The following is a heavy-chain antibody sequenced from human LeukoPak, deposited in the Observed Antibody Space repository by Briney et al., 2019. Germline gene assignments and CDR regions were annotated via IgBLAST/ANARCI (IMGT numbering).Heavy chain of an antibody. J-gene: IGHJ6*03. D-gene: IGHD1/OR15-1a*01. CDR1: GFTVSSNY. CDR3: ARDGYGNNYMDV. V-gene: IGHV3-53*01. Sequence: GGSLRLSCAASGFTVSSNYMSWVCQAPGKGLEWVSVIYSGGTTYYADSVKGRFTISRDNSKNTLYLQMNSLRAEDTAVYYCARDGYGNNYMDVWGKGTTVTVSS. CDR2: IYSGGTT.